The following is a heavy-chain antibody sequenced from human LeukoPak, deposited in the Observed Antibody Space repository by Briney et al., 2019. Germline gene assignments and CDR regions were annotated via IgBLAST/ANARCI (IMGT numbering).Heavy chain of an antibody. CDR2: LSRTGGTT. CDR1: GISLSNYA. D-gene: IGHD2-2*01. Sequence: GGSLRLSCVVSGISLSNYAMTWVRQAPGKGLEWVSGLSRTGGTTHYADSVKGRFTISRDNSKNTLYLQMNSLRAEDTAVYYCANLKNYCSSGTCYRKVNGYFDYWGQGTLVTVSS. CDR3: ANLKNYCSSGTCYRKVNGYFDY. J-gene: IGHJ4*01. V-gene: IGHV3-23*01.